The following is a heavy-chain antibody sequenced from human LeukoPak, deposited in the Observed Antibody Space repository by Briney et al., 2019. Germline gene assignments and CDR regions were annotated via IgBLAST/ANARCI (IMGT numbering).Heavy chain of an antibody. CDR2: TNHSGST. CDR1: GGSFSGYY. D-gene: IGHD3-22*01. J-gene: IGHJ4*02. CDR3: APRGDYYDSSGYPGY. V-gene: IGHV4-34*01. Sequence: PSETLSLTCAVYGGSFSGYYWSWIRQPPGKGLEWIGETNHSGSTNYNPSLKSRVTISVDTSKNQFSLKLSSVTAADTAVYYCAPRGDYYDSSGYPGYWGQGTLVTVSS.